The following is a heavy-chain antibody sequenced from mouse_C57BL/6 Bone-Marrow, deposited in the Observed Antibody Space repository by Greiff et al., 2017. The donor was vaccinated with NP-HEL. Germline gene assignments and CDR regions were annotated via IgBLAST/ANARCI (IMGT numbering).Heavy chain of an antibody. D-gene: IGHD3-2*02. Sequence: QVQLQQPGAELVRPGSSVKLSCKASGYTFTSYWMHWVKQRPIQGLEWIGNIDPSDSETHYNQKFKDKATLTVDKSSSTAYMQLSSLTSEDSAVYYCARTKTAQAPWFAYWGQGTLVTVSA. CDR2: IDPSDSET. CDR3: ARTKTAQAPWFAY. V-gene: IGHV1-52*01. J-gene: IGHJ3*01. CDR1: GYTFTSYW.